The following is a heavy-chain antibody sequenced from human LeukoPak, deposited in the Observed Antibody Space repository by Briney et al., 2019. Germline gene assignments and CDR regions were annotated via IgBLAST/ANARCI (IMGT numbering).Heavy chain of an antibody. Sequence: GGSLILSCSVYGFTFSNSSMNWVPQAPGKGLEWVSSINSTSSYIYYADSVKGRFTISRDNAKNSLYLQMNSLRADDTAVYYCARDLERRWFDPWGQGTLVTVSS. V-gene: IGHV3-21*01. J-gene: IGHJ5*02. CDR2: INSTSSYI. CDR3: ARDLERRWFDP. CDR1: GFTFSNSS.